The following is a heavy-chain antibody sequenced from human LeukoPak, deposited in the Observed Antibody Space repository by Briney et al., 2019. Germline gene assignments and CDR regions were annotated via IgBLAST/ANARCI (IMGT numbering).Heavy chain of an antibody. Sequence: HGESLKISCKGSGYSFTSYWIGWVRPMPGKGLEWMGIIYPGDSDTRYSPSFQGQVTISADKSISTAYLQWSSLKASDTAMYYCARPGVPYCSGGSCPFDYWGQGTLVTVSS. CDR2: IYPGDSDT. J-gene: IGHJ4*02. V-gene: IGHV5-51*01. D-gene: IGHD2-15*01. CDR1: GYSFTSYW. CDR3: ARPGVPYCSGGSCPFDY.